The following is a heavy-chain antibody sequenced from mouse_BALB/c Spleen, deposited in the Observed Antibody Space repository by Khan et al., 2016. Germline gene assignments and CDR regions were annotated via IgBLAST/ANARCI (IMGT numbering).Heavy chain of an antibody. CDR3: ARDYYASRYIDY. D-gene: IGHD1-1*01. CDR1: GYSITSDYA. Sequence: EVQLQESGPGLVKPSQSLSLTCTVTGYSITSDYAWNWLRPFPGNKLEWMGYISYSGSTSHNPSLKSRISITRDTSKNQFLLQLNAVTTQDSTTEYSARDYYASRYIDYWGQGTTLTVSS. V-gene: IGHV3-2*02. J-gene: IGHJ2*01. CDR2: ISYSGST.